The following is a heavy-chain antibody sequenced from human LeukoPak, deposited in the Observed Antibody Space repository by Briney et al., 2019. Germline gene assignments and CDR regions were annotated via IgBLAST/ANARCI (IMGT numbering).Heavy chain of an antibody. V-gene: IGHV4-38-2*02. Sequence: PSETLSLTCTVSGYSISSGYYWGWIRQPPGKGLEWIGSIYHSGSTYYNTYLKSRVTVSVDTSKNQFSLKLSSVTAADTAVYYCARQEGYRPLDYWGQGTPVTVAS. J-gene: IGHJ4*02. CDR2: IYHSGST. CDR3: ARQEGYRPLDY. CDR1: GYSISSGYY. D-gene: IGHD2-15*01.